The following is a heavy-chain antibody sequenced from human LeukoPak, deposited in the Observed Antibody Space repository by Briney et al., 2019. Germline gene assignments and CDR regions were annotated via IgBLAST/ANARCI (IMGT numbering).Heavy chain of an antibody. Sequence: ASVKVSCKASGYTFTSYFMHWMRQAPGQGPEWMGIINPRGGSTEYSHKFQGRLTMTSNTSTSTVYMELNSLRSEDTAVYFCARVGVTAATADYWGQGTLVTVSS. D-gene: IGHD6-25*01. CDR3: ARVGVTAATADY. CDR1: GYTFTSYF. V-gene: IGHV1-46*01. J-gene: IGHJ4*02. CDR2: INPRGGST.